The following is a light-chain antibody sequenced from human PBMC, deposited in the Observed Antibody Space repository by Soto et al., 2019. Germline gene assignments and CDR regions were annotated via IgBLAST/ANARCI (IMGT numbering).Light chain of an antibody. J-gene: IGKJ4*01. CDR3: LQDYNYLPT. V-gene: IGKV1-6*01. CDR1: QGIRND. Sequence: AIQMTQSPSSLSASVGDRVTITCRASQGIRNDLGWYQQKPGKAPKLLIYAASSLQSGVPSRISGSGSGTDFTLTISSLQPEDFATYYCLQDYNYLPTFGGGTKVEIK. CDR2: AAS.